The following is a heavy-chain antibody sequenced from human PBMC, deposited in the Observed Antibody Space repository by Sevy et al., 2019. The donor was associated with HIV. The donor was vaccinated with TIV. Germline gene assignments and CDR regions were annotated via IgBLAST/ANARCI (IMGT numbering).Heavy chain of an antibody. V-gene: IGHV3-23*01. Sequence: GWSLRLSCKPSGFTVVSYAMNWVRQAPGKGLEWVSTIYGSGSTTYHADSLRGRFSISRDNSKNTLYLQMNSLKTADTAVYYCAGGRFDSSGSFDAFDIWGQGTMVTVSS. J-gene: IGHJ3*02. D-gene: IGHD3-22*01. CDR1: GFTVVSYA. CDR3: AGGRFDSSGSFDAFDI. CDR2: IYGSGSTT.